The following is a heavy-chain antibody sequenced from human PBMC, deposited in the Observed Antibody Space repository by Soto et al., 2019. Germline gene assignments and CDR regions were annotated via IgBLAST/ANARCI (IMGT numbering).Heavy chain of an antibody. CDR3: ARASHDYGALVY. Sequence: EVQLVESGGGLVKPGGSLRLSCTASGFTFSSYNMNWVRQAPGKGLEWVSYISTWSSYSFYADSVKGRFTISRDNSENSLYLQLDSLRDEDTAVYYCARASHDYGALVYWGQGALVTVSS. CDR2: ISTWSSYS. V-gene: IGHV3-21*02. J-gene: IGHJ4*02. CDR1: GFTFSSYN. D-gene: IGHD4-17*01.